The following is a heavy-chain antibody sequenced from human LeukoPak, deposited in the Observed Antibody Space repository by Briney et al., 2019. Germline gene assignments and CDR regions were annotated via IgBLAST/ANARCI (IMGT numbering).Heavy chain of an antibody. Sequence: WVRQAPGKGLEWIGSIYYSGSTYYNPSLKSRVTMSVDTSTNQFSLKLSSVTAADTALYYCARVGNPLVTVFAWFDPWGQGTLVTVSS. D-gene: IGHD3-3*01. J-gene: IGHJ5*02. V-gene: IGHV4-39*07. CDR2: IYYSGST. CDR3: ARVGNPLVTVFAWFDP.